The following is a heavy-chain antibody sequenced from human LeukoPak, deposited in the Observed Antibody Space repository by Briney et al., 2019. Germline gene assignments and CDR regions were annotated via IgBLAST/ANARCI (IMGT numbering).Heavy chain of an antibody. Sequence: SETLSLTCAVYGGSFSGYYWNGLRQPPGKGLEWIGEMNHGGSTNYNPSLKSRVTIPVDPSKNQSSLKLRSVAAADTAVYYCARRFGRKFGERFYYYHYMDVWGKGTTVTISS. CDR1: GGSFSGYY. CDR3: ARRFGRKFGERFYYYHYMDV. D-gene: IGHD3-10*01. J-gene: IGHJ6*03. CDR2: MNHGGST. V-gene: IGHV4-34*01.